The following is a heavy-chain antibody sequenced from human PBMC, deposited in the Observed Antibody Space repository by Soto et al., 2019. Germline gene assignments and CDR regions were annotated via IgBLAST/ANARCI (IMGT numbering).Heavy chain of an antibody. Sequence: SVTLSLTCTVSGGSSGDFDWSWIRQPPGKGLEWIGYIYYSGTTSYNPSLNSRVTISVDKSKNQFSLKLNSVTAADTAVYYCARATGMAPFDYWGQGTLVTVSS. CDR3: ARATGMAPFDY. J-gene: IGHJ4*02. CDR2: IYYSGTT. D-gene: IGHD5-18*01. V-gene: IGHV4-59*12. CDR1: GGSSGDFD.